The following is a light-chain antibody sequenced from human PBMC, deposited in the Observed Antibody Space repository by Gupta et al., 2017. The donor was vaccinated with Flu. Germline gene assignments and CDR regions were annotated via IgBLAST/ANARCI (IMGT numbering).Light chain of an antibody. J-gene: IGKJ4*01. CDR3: QLLNCYHCWS. CDR2: GAS. Sequence: SFLSASVGERVTITCRASQDISRFLAWHQQTPGKAPKLLIYGASTLQSGVPSRFSGSSYGTEFTLTISMPHPEDSTTYYCQLLNCYHCWSFGGGTKLEI. V-gene: IGKV1-9*01. CDR1: QDISRF.